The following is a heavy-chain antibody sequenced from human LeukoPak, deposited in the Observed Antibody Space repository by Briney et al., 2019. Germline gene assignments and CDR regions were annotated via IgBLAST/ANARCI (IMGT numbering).Heavy chain of an antibody. CDR3: ARHDYGDSRVSDY. Sequence: SETLSLTCAVYGGSFSGYYWSWIRQPPGKGLEWIGEINHSGSTNYNPSLKSRVTISVDTSKNQFSLKLSSVTAADTAVYYCARHDYGDSRVSDYWGQGTLVTVSS. CDR2: INHSGST. J-gene: IGHJ4*02. V-gene: IGHV4-34*01. CDR1: GGSFSGYY. D-gene: IGHD4-17*01.